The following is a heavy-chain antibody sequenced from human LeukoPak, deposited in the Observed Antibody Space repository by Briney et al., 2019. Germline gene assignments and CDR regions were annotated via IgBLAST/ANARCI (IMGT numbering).Heavy chain of an antibody. CDR1: GYTFTGYY. J-gene: IGHJ4*02. V-gene: IGHV1-2*02. D-gene: IGHD3-22*01. Sequence: ASVKVSCKASGYTFTGYYMHWVRQAPGQGLEWMGWINPNSGGTNYAQKFQGRVTMTRDTSISTAYMELSRLRSDDTAVYCCARGDYYDSSGYYSYFDYWGQGTLVTVSS. CDR3: ARGDYYDSSGYYSYFDY. CDR2: INPNSGGT.